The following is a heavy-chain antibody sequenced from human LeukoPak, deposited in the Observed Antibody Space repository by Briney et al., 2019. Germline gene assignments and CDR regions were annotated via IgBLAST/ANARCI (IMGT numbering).Heavy chain of an antibody. Sequence: GGSLRLSCAASGFTFSNNAMSWVRQAPGKGLEWVSSISNSGGSTYHADSVKGRFTISRDNSRNTLYLQMSSLRAEDTAVYYCAKYHGGTYSSGPVYFDYWGQGTLVTVSS. CDR3: AKYHGGTYSSGPVYFDY. D-gene: IGHD6-19*01. V-gene: IGHV3-23*01. J-gene: IGHJ4*02. CDR1: GFTFSNNA. CDR2: ISNSGGST.